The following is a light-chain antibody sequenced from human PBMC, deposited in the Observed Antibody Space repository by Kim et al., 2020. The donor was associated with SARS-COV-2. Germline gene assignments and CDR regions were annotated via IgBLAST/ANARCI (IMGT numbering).Light chain of an antibody. CDR3: QQYANWPVT. CDR2: AAS. J-gene: IGKJ4*01. Sequence: EIVMTQSPATLSVSPGEGATLSCRASQSVRSALAWYQQKPGQAPSLLIYAASTRATGIPARFSGSGSGTEFTLTISSLQSEDFAVYYCQQYANWPVTFGGETKVDIK. CDR1: QSVRSA. V-gene: IGKV3-15*01.